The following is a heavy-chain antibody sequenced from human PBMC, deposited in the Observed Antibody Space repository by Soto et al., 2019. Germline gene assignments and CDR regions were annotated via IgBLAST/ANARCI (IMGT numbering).Heavy chain of an antibody. Sequence: PGGSLRLSCAASGFTFSSYAMHWVRQAPGKGLEWVAVISYDGSNKYYADSVKGRFTISRDNSKNTLYLQTNSLRAEDTAVYYCARDYYRFNSGYGFSMDVWGQGTTVTVSS. CDR3: ARDYYRFNSGYGFSMDV. V-gene: IGHV3-30-3*01. D-gene: IGHD5-12*01. J-gene: IGHJ6*02. CDR1: GFTFSSYA. CDR2: ISYDGSNK.